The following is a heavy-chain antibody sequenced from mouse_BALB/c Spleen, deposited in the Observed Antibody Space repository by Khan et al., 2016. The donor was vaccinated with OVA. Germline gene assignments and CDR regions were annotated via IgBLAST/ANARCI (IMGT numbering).Heavy chain of an antibody. CDR1: GYSFTSYL. CDR2: IYPGNNET. Sequence: VQLKESGTVLARPGASVKMSCKTSGYSFTSYLIHWVKQRPGQGLEWIGDIYPGNNETTYNQKFKDKAKLTAGTSASTAYMELSSLTDEDFAVYYCTRGGYSSFAYWGQGTLVTASA. J-gene: IGHJ3*01. CDR3: TRGGYSSFAY. D-gene: IGHD2-12*01. V-gene: IGHV1-5*01.